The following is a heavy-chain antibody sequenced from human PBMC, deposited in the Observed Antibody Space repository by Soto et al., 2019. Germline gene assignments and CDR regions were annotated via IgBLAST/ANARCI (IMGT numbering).Heavy chain of an antibody. J-gene: IGHJ6*03. V-gene: IGHV4-31*03. D-gene: IGHD5-12*01. Sequence: QVQLQESGPGLVKPSQTLSLTCTVSGGSISSGGYYWSWIRQHPGKGLEWIGYIYYSGSTYYNPSVKSRVTISVDTSKNRFSLKVSSVTAADTAVYYCARVIRTASYSGYDYYYYYYMDVWGKGTTVTVSS. CDR2: IYYSGST. CDR1: GGSISSGGYY. CDR3: ARVIRTASYSGYDYYYYYYMDV.